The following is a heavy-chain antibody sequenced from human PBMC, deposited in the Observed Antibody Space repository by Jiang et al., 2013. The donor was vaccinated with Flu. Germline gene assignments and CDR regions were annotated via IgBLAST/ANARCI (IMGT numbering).Heavy chain of an antibody. D-gene: IGHD2-21*02. Sequence: PGSSVKVSCKASGGTFSSFAISWVRQAPGQGLEWMGMINPSGGTTNYAHNFQGRITMTRDTSTSTVYMELSSLRSEDTAVYYCARLTYCAGACPDYWGQGTLVTVSS. J-gene: IGHJ4*02. CDR2: INPSGGTT. CDR1: GGTFSSFA. CDR3: ARLTYCAGACPDY. V-gene: IGHV1-46*01.